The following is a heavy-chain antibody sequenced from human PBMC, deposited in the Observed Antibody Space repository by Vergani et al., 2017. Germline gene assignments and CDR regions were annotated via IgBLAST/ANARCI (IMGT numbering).Heavy chain of an antibody. CDR1: GFTVSSNY. V-gene: IGHV3-66*01. CDR2: IYSGGST. Sequence: EVQLVESGGGLVQPGGSLRLSCAASGFTVSSNYMSWVRQAPGKGLEWVSVIYSGGSTYYADSVKGRFTISRDNSKDTLYLQMNSLRAADTAVYYCARDRSDDSSAGHPWGQGTLVTVSS. J-gene: IGHJ5*02. D-gene: IGHD3-22*01. CDR3: ARDRSDDSSAGHP.